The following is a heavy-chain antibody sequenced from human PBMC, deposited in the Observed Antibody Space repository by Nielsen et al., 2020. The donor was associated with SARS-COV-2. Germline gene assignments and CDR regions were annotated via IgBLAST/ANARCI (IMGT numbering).Heavy chain of an antibody. Sequence: SETLSLTCIVSGGSIRSGISYWGWIRQPPGKGPEWIGTISYSGSTFYNPSLRSRVTISADTSQNHVSLRLASVTAADTAVYYCARMVYDYGPSSWYFDVWGRGALVTVSS. CDR1: GGSIRSGISY. V-gene: IGHV4-39*02. CDR3: ARMVYDYGPSSWYFDV. CDR2: ISYSGST. D-gene: IGHD3-16*01. J-gene: IGHJ2*01.